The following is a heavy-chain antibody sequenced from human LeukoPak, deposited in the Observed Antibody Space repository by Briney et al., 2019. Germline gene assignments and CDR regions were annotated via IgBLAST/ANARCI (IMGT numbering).Heavy chain of an antibody. CDR1: GYTFTSYY. V-gene: IGHV1-46*01. Sequence: ASVKVSCKASGYTFTSYYMHWVRQAPGQGLEWMGIINPSGGSTSYAQKFQGRVTMTRDTSTSTVYMELSSLRSEDTAVYYCARYLIAAAGTHPWFNPWGQGTLVTVSS. J-gene: IGHJ5*02. CDR2: INPSGGST. CDR3: ARYLIAAAGTHPWFNP. D-gene: IGHD6-13*01.